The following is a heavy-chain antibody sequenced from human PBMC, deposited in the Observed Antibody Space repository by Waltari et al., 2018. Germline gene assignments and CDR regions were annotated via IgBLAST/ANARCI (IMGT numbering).Heavy chain of an antibody. J-gene: IGHJ5*02. CDR1: GFTFSNAW. CDR2: IKSKTDGGTT. V-gene: IGHV3-15*01. Sequence: EVQLVESGGGLVKPGGSLRLSCAASGFTFSNAWMSGVRQAPGKGRGWVGRIKSKTDGGTTDCAAPGKGRFPKSRDDSKDTLYLQMNTLKTEDTAVYYCTTLRRADPWGQGTLVTVSS. CDR3: TTLRRADP.